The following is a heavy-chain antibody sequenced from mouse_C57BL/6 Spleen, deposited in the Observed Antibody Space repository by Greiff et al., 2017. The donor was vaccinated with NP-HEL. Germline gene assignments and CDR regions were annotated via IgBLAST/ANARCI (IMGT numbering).Heavy chain of an antibody. CDR2: IYPGDGDT. J-gene: IGHJ4*01. D-gene: IGHD3-2*02. V-gene: IGHV1-82*01. CDR3: ARKSSGYLYAMDY. CDR1: GYAFSSSW. Sequence: QVQLQQSGPELVKPGASVKISCKASGYAFSSSWMNWVKQRPGKGLEWIGRIYPGDGDTNYNGKFKGKATLTEDKSSSTAYMQLSSLTSEDSAVYFCARKSSGYLYAMDYWGQGTSVTVSS.